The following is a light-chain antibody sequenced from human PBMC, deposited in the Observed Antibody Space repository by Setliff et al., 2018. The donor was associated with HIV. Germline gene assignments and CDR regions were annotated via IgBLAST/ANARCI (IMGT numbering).Light chain of an antibody. CDR3: TSYANSSTYI. CDR2: DVT. CDR1: SSDVGGFNF. V-gene: IGLV2-14*03. J-gene: IGLJ1*01. Sequence: QSVLTQPASMSGSPGQSITVSCTGASSDVGGFNFVSWYKQHPGKAPRRMIYDVTNRPSGVSNRFSCSKSGNTASLTIPGLQAEDEADYYCTSYANSSTYIFGTGTKVTVL.